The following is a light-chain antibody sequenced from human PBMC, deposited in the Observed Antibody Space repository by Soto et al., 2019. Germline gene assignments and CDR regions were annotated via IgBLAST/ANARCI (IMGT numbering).Light chain of an antibody. CDR1: QSVSSY. Sequence: EIVLTQSPATLSLSPGERATLSCRASQSVSSYLAWYQQKPGRAPWLLIYDASNRATGVPARFSGSGSGTDFTLTISSLEPEDFAVYYCQQRSVWPHTFGPGTKVDIK. V-gene: IGKV3-11*01. CDR2: DAS. CDR3: QQRSVWPHT. J-gene: IGKJ3*01.